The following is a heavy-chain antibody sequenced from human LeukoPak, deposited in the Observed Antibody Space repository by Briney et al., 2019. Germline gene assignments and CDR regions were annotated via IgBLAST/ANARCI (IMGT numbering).Heavy chain of an antibody. CDR2: ISYDGSNK. J-gene: IGHJ4*02. Sequence: PGRSLRLSCAASGFTFSSYAMHWVRQAPGKGLEWVAVISYDGSNKYYADSVKSRLTISRDNSKNTLYLQMNSLRAEDTAVYYCARDIVVVVAVTGPDYWGQGTLVTVSS. CDR1: GFTFSSYA. V-gene: IGHV3-30-3*01. D-gene: IGHD2-15*01. CDR3: ARDIVVVVAVTGPDY.